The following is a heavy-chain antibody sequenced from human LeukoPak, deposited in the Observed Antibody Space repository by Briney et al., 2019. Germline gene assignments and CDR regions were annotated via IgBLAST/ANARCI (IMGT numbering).Heavy chain of an antibody. J-gene: IGHJ6*02. CDR1: GGSFSGYY. D-gene: IGHD3-9*01. CDR2: INHSGST. Sequence: SETLSLTCAVYGGSFSGYYWSWIRPPPGKGLEGIGEINHSGSTNYNPSLKSRVTISVDTSKNQFSLKLSSVTAADTAVYYCARGPRYYDFLNYYSGMDVWGQGTTVTVSS. V-gene: IGHV4-34*01. CDR3: ARGPRYYDFLNYYSGMDV.